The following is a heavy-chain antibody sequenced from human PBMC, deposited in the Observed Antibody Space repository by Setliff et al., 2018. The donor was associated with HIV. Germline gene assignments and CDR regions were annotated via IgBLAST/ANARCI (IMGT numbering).Heavy chain of an antibody. D-gene: IGHD5-18*01. Sequence: ASVKVSCKASGYTFTDYYIHWVRQAPGQGLEWMGWINPNSSDTNYAQKFQGRVTMTRDTSISTAYMDLSRLRSDDTAVYYCARDPGYKSSWYGYKYWGQGTLVTVSS. CDR1: GYTFTDYY. J-gene: IGHJ4*02. CDR2: INPNSSDT. V-gene: IGHV1-2*02. CDR3: ARDPGYKSSWYGYKY.